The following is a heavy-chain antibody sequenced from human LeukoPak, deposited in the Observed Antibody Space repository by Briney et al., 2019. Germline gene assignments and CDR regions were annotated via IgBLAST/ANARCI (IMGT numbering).Heavy chain of an antibody. CDR1: GFTFSSYE. CDR2: ISSSGSTI. D-gene: IGHD2-15*01. V-gene: IGHV3-48*03. Sequence: PGGSLRLSCAASGFTFSSYEMNWVRQAPGRGLEWVSYISSSGSTIYYADSVKGRFTISRDNAKNPLYLQMSSLRAEDTAVYYCRTIVVVVAAHGGVDYWGQGTLVTVSS. CDR3: RTIVVVVAAHGGVDY. J-gene: IGHJ4*02.